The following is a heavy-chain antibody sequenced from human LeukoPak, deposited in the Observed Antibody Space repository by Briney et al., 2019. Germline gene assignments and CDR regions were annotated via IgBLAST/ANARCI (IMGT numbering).Heavy chain of an antibody. Sequence: SETLSLTCTVSGGSFSSYYWSWIRQPPGKGLEWTGYIYYSGSTNYNPSLKSRVTISVDTSKNQFSLKLSSVTAADTAVYYCARGYGSSGSLDFDYWGQGTLVTVSS. V-gene: IGHV4-59*01. J-gene: IGHJ4*02. CDR3: ARGYGSSGSLDFDY. D-gene: IGHD1-26*01. CDR1: GGSFSSYY. CDR2: IYYSGST.